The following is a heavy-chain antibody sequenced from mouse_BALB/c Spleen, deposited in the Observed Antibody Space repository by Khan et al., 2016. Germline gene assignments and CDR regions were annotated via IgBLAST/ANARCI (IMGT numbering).Heavy chain of an antibody. D-gene: IGHD2-2*01. V-gene: IGHV14-4*02. J-gene: IGHJ2*01. Sequence: VQLQQSGAELVRSGASVKLSCTASGFNIKDYDMHWVKQRPEQGLEWIGWIDPENGDTEYDTKFKGKATLTADTSSNAAYLQFSSLTSEDSAVYYCNTIYYGDDVYFDYWGQGTTLTVSS. CDR2: IDPENGDT. CDR1: GFNIKDYD. CDR3: NTIYYGDDVYFDY.